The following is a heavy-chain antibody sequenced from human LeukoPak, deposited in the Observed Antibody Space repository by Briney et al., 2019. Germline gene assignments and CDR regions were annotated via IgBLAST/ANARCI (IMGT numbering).Heavy chain of an antibody. CDR2: ISSSGSTI. J-gene: IGHJ3*02. CDR1: GFTFSDYC. Sequence: GGSLRLSCAVSGFTFSDYCMSWIRQAPGKGLEWVAYISSSGSTIYYADSVKGRFTISRDNAKNSLYLQMNSLRAEDTAVYYCARETLIKYSSGWVGAAFDIWGQGTMVTVSS. V-gene: IGHV3-11*04. D-gene: IGHD6-19*01. CDR3: ARETLIKYSSGWVGAAFDI.